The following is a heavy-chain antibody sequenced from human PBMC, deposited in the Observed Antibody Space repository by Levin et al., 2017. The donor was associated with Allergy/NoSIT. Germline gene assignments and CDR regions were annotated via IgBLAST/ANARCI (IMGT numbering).Heavy chain of an antibody. V-gene: IGHV3-7*01. J-gene: IGHJ5*02. Sequence: GESLKISCAASGFTFSSYWMSWVRQAPGKGLEWVANIKQDGSEKYYVDSVKGRFTISRDNAKNSLYLQMNSLRAEDTAVYYCARDSLSSVTAAADNWFDPWGQGTLVTVSS. CDR1: GFTFSSYW. D-gene: IGHD6-13*01. CDR3: ARDSLSSVTAAADNWFDP. CDR2: IKQDGSEK.